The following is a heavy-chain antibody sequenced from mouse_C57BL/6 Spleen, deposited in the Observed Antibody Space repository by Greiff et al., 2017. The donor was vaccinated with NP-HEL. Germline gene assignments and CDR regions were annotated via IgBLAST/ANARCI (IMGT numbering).Heavy chain of an antibody. Sequence: QVQLKESGPGLVAPSQSLSITCTVSGFSLTSYAISWVRQPPGKGLEWLGVIWTGGGTNYNSALKSRQSISKDNSKSPVCLKMTSLQTDDTARYYCALYGYDVGYAMDYWGQGTSVTVAS. CDR2: IWTGGGT. CDR3: ALYGYDVGYAMDY. J-gene: IGHJ4*01. V-gene: IGHV2-9-1*01. D-gene: IGHD2-14*01. CDR1: GFSLTSYA.